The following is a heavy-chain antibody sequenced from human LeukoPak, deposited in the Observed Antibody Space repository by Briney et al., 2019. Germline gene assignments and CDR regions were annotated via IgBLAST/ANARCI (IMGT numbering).Heavy chain of an antibody. CDR3: AKDLEEGGLVIPPPYYFDY. J-gene: IGHJ4*02. V-gene: IGHV3-23*01. CDR2: ISGSGGST. D-gene: IGHD3/OR15-3a*01. Sequence: GGSLRLSCAASGFTFSSYAMSWVRQAPGKGLEWVSAISGSGGSTYYADSVKGRFTISRDNSKNTLYLQMNSLRAEDTAVYYCAKDLEEGGLVIPPPYYFDYWGQGTLVTVSS. CDR1: GFTFSSYA.